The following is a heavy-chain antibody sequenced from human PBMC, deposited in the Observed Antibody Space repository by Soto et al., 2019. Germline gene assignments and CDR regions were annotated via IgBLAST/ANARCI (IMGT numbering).Heavy chain of an antibody. CDR3: XXXXXXXSDNYYYLDV. D-gene: IGHD3-10*01. J-gene: IGHJ6*03. Sequence: EVQLLESGGGLVQPGGSLRLSCGASGFTFSTYAMTWVRQAPGAGLEWVSTITNTGGRTKYTDSVKGRFSISRDKSKNTVYXXXXXXXXXXXXVXXXXXXXXXXSDNYYYLDVWGRGTTVTVSS. CDR2: ITNTGGRT. V-gene: IGHV3-23*01. CDR1: GFTFSTYA.